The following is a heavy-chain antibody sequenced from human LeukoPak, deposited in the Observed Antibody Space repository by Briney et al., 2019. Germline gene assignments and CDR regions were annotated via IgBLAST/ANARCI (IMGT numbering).Heavy chain of an antibody. CDR1: GDGFTRHT. CDR3: AREYDSRARFDS. Sequence: GGSLRLSCVGSGDGFTRHTMNWVRRAPGKGLEWISYIRSGSDYIYYADSVKGRFTVSRDNARTSVYLQMNNLRVEDTAIYYCAREYDSRARFDSWGQGTLVTVSS. J-gene: IGHJ4*02. D-gene: IGHD6-13*01. V-gene: IGHV3-21*05. CDR2: IRSGSDYI.